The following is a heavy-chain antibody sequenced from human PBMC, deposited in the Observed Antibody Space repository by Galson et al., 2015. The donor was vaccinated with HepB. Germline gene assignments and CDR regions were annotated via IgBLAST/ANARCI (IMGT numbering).Heavy chain of an antibody. CDR3: ARPITGLNSGSYGFDY. Sequence: SLRLSCAASGFTFSSYWMSWVRQAPGKGLEWVANIKQDGSEKYYVDSVKGRFTISRDNAKNSLYLQMNSLRAEDTAVYYCARPITGLNSGSYGFDYWGQGTLVTVSS. CDR1: GFTFSSYW. V-gene: IGHV3-7*03. CDR2: IKQDGSEK. D-gene: IGHD1-26*01. J-gene: IGHJ4*02.